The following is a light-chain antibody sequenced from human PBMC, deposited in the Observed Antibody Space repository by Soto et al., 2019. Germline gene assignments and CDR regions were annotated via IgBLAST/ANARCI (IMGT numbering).Light chain of an antibody. Sequence: EIVMTQSPATLSLSPGERATLSCRASQNVNNNLAWYQQKPGQTPRLLIYSASTRATGIPSRFSGSGSGTEFTLSISSLQSEDFALYYCQQYNDWPYTFDRGTKLEIK. V-gene: IGKV3-15*01. J-gene: IGKJ2*01. CDR3: QQYNDWPYT. CDR1: QNVNNN. CDR2: SAS.